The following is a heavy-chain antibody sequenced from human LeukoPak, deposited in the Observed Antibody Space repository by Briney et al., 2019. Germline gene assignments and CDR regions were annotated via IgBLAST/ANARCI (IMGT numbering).Heavy chain of an antibody. V-gene: IGHV3-30*18. CDR2: ISYDGSNK. Sequence: GGSLRLSCAASGFTFSSYGMHWVRQAPGKGLEWVAVISYDGSNKYYADSVKGRFTISRDNSKNTLYLQMNSLRAEDTAVYYCAKNLGDPSQGSYGMDVWGQGTTVTVSS. CDR3: AKNLGDPSQGSYGMDV. D-gene: IGHD3-10*01. J-gene: IGHJ6*02. CDR1: GFTFSSYG.